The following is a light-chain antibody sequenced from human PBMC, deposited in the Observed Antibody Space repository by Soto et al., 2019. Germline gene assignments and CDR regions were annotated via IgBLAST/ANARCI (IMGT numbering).Light chain of an antibody. J-gene: IGLJ2*01. Sequence: QSALTQPPSASGSPGQSVTISCTGSSSDVGGYNYVSWYQQHPGKAPKLTIYEVSKRPSGVPDRLSGSKSGNTASLTVSGLPAEDEADYCCSSYGGSNPVVFGGGTKLTVL. V-gene: IGLV2-8*01. CDR3: SSYGGSNPVV. CDR1: SSDVGGYNY. CDR2: EVS.